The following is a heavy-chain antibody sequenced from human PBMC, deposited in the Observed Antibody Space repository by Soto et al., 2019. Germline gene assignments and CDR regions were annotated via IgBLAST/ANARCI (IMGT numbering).Heavy chain of an antibody. CDR2: IYYSGST. J-gene: IGHJ4*02. CDR1: GGSISSVDYY. Sequence: SETLSLTCTVSGGSISSVDYYWSWIRQPPGKGLEWIGYIYYSGSTYYNPSLKSRVTISVDTSKNQFSLKLSSVTAADTAVYYCAREYYYDSSGSYFDYWGQGTLVTVSS. D-gene: IGHD3-22*01. V-gene: IGHV4-30-4*01. CDR3: AREYYYDSSGSYFDY.